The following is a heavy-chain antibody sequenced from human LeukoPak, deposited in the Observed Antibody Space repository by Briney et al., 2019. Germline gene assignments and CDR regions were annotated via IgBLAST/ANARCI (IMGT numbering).Heavy chain of an antibody. V-gene: IGHV3-11*01. CDR3: ASPDGRYYYDSSGYST. CDR1: GFTFSDYY. J-gene: IGHJ5*02. D-gene: IGHD3-22*01. CDR2: ISSSGSTI. Sequence: GGSLRLSCAASGFTFSDYYMSWIRQAPGKGLEWVSYISSSGSTIYYADSVKGRFTISRDNAKNSLYLQMNSLRAEDTAVYYCASPDGRYYYDSSGYSTWGQGTLVTVSS.